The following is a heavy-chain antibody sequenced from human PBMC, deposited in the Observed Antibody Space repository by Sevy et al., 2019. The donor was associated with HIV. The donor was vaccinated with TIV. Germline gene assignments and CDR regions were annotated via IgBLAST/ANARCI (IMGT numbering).Heavy chain of an antibody. Sequence: GGSLRLSCATSGFTFSSYTMNWVRQAPGKGLEWISYISSSGTSIYYADSVKGRFTISRDNAKDSLYQQMNSLRDEDTAVYYCARDWVAGGAFDIWGQGTMVTVSS. CDR3: ARDWVAGGAFDI. CDR2: ISSSGTSI. D-gene: IGHD1-26*01. V-gene: IGHV3-48*02. J-gene: IGHJ3*02. CDR1: GFTFSSYT.